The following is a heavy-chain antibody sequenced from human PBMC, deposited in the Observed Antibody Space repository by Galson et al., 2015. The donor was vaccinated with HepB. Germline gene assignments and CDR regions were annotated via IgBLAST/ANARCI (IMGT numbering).Heavy chain of an antibody. V-gene: IGHV7-4-1*02. J-gene: IGHJ5*02. CDR2: INTNTGNP. D-gene: IGHD2-2*01. CDR1: GYTFTSYA. Sequence: SVKVSCKASGYTFTSYAMNWVRQAPGQGLEWMGWINTNTGNPTYAQGFTGRFVFSLDTSVSTAYLQISSLKAEDTAVYYCARDVETEVPAATAEDWFDPWGQGTLVTVSS. CDR3: ARDVETEVPAATAEDWFDP.